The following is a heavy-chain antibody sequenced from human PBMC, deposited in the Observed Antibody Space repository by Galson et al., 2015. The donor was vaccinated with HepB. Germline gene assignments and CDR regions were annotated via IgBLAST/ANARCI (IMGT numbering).Heavy chain of an antibody. V-gene: IGHV3-48*04. CDR2: ISSSSNTI. Sequence: SLRLSCAASGFTFSSHSMYWVRQAPGKGLEWVAYISSSSNTIYYADSVKGRFTISRDNAKKSLYLQMNTLRAEDTAVYYCAGPLRFLVPHDYWGQGTLVTVSS. CDR1: GFTFSSHS. CDR3: AGPLRFLVPHDY. D-gene: IGHD3-3*01. J-gene: IGHJ4*02.